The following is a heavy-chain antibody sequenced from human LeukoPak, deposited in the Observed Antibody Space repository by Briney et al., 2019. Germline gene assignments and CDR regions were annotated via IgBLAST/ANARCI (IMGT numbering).Heavy chain of an antibody. CDR3: AREASHKRWLQLVRERAGYYFDY. Sequence: GGSLRLSCAASGFTFSSYAMHWVRQAPGKGLEWVAVISYDGSNKYYADSVKGRFTISRDNSKNTLYLQMNSLRAEDTAVYYCAREASHKRWLQLVRERAGYYFDYWGQGTLFTVSS. J-gene: IGHJ4*02. D-gene: IGHD5-24*01. CDR2: ISYDGSNK. CDR1: GFTFSSYA. V-gene: IGHV3-30*04.